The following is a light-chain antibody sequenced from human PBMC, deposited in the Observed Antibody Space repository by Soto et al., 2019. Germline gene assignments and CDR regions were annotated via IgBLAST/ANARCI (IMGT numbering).Light chain of an antibody. CDR1: HVISTY. Sequence: DVQMTQSPSSLSASIGDRVTISCRTSHVISTYLNWYQQKPGKAPNLLIHGASSLESGVPSRFSGSGSWTDFTLTITSLQPEDFATYYCQQSFSTPYRFGQGTKWISN. CDR2: GAS. V-gene: IGKV1-39*01. CDR3: QQSFSTPYR. J-gene: IGKJ2*03.